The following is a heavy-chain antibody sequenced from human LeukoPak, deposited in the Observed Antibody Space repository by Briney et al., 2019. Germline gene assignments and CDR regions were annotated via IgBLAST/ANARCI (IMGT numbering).Heavy chain of an antibody. J-gene: IGHJ6*03. V-gene: IGHV1-18*01. CDR1: GYTFTSYG. D-gene: IGHD3-9*01. Sequence: ASVKVSCKASGYTFTSYGISWVRQAPGQGLEWMGWISAYNGNTNYAQKFQGRVTITADKSTSTAYMELSSLRSEDTAVYYCASCYLTGYVAGLYYYYYMDVWGKGTTVTVSS. CDR3: ASCYLTGYVAGLYYYYYMDV. CDR2: ISAYNGNT.